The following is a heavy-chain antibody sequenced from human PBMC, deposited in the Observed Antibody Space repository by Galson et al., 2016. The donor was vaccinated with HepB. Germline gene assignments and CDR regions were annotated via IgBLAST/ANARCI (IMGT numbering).Heavy chain of an antibody. Sequence: SLRLSCAASGFTFSNFNMIWVRQAPGRGLEWVSYISSDSSYMYYADSVEGRFTVSRESARNSVSLHMSSLRAEDSAVYYCARELVGTATFTFDLWGLGTLVTVSS. D-gene: IGHD1-26*01. CDR2: ISSDSSYM. J-gene: IGHJ4*02. CDR3: ARELVGTATFTFDL. CDR1: GFTFSNFN. V-gene: IGHV3-21*01.